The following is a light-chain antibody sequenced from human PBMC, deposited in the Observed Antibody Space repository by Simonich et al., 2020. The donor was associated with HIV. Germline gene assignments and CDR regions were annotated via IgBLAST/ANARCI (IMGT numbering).Light chain of an antibody. J-gene: IGKJ4*01. CDR1: QSVLYSSNNNNYFNY. V-gene: IGKV4-1*01. Sequence: DIVMTQSPDSLAVSLGERATINCKSSQSVLYSSNNNNYFNYLAWYQQKPGQPPKLLIYWASSRGSGVPDRFSGSGSGTDFTLTISGLQAEDAAVYYCQQYYGTPLSFGGGTKVEVK. CDR3: QQYYGTPLS. CDR2: WAS.